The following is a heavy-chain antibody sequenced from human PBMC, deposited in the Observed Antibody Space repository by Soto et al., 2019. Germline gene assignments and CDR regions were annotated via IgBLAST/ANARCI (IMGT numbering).Heavy chain of an antibody. V-gene: IGHV6-1*01. CDR3: ARNSWNALPAFEL. Sequence: PSQTLSLTCVISGNNVSTNSAGWNLIRQSPSRGLEGLGRTYYRSKWNNDYSASVKGRITVNPDTSKNQFSLQLNSVTPEDTGVYYCARNSWNALPAFELWGEGIQVTVSS. J-gene: IGHJ4*02. D-gene: IGHD1-1*01. CDR2: TYYRSKWNN. CDR1: GNNVSTNSAG.